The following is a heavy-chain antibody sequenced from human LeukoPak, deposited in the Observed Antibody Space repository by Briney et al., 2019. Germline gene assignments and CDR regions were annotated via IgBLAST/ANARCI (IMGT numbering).Heavy chain of an antibody. V-gene: IGHV3-7*03. J-gene: IGHJ4*02. CDR3: AGTNLFDY. Sequence: GGSLRLSCVVSGFSLSAFWMSWVRQAPGKGLECVATIKYDGGEKYYVDSVKGRFTISRDNTKNSLFLQMNSLRAEDTATYYCAGTNLFDYWGQGTLVTVSS. CDR1: GFSLSAFW. CDR2: IKYDGGEK.